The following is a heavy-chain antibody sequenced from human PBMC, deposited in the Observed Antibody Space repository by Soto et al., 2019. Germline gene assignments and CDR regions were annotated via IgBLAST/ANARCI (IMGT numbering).Heavy chain of an antibody. Sequence: EVQLVESGGGLVQPGGSLRLSCAASGFTVSSNYMSWVRQAPGKGLEWVSVIYSGGRTYYTDSVKGRFTISRDDSKSTLYLQMNSLRAEDTAIYYYARNCGTYTPPILVPWGQGTLVTVSS. CDR3: ARNCGTYTPPILVP. CDR1: GFTVSSNY. CDR2: IYSGGRT. D-gene: IGHD2-21*01. J-gene: IGHJ5*02. V-gene: IGHV3-66*01.